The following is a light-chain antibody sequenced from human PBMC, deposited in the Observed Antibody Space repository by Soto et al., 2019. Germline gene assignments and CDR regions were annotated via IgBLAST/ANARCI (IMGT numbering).Light chain of an antibody. CDR1: SSDVGGYDY. J-gene: IGLJ1*01. CDR2: DVN. V-gene: IGLV2-14*01. Sequence: QSVLTQPASVSGSTGRSITISCTGASSDVGGYDYVSWYQQLPGKAPKLLIYDVNNRPSGVSHRFSGSKSGNTASLTISGLQAEDEADYYCSSYTGSSTFVLGTGTKVTVL. CDR3: SSYTGSSTFV.